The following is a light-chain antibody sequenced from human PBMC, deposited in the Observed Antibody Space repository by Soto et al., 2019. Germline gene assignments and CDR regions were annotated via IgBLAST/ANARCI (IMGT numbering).Light chain of an antibody. Sequence: DIEMTQSPSTLSASVGDRVTITCRASQSIRSWLAWHQQKPGKAPKLLIYKASSLESGVPSRFSGRGSGTEFTLTISSLQPDDFASYYCQQYNGYPWTFGQGTKVEIK. CDR2: KAS. CDR3: QQYNGYPWT. CDR1: QSIRSW. J-gene: IGKJ1*01. V-gene: IGKV1-5*03.